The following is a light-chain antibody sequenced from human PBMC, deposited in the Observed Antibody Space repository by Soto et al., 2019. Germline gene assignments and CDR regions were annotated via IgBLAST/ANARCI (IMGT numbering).Light chain of an antibody. V-gene: IGLV2-14*01. CDR1: SSDVGGYNY. CDR2: EVS. J-gene: IGLJ1*01. Sequence: QSVLTRPGSVSGSPGQSITISCTGTSSDVGGYNYVSWYQQHPGKAPKLMIYEVSNRPSGVSNRFSGSKSGNTASLTISGLQAEDEADYYCSSYTSSSTPYVFGTGTKSPS. CDR3: SSYTSSSTPYV.